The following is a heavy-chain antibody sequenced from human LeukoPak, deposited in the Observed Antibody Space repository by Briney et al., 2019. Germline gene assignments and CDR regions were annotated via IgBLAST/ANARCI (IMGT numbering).Heavy chain of an antibody. V-gene: IGHV3-30-3*01. CDR1: GFTFSSSA. CDR2: TSNDGSNK. D-gene: IGHD3-10*01. CDR3: ASAPRDYYFGSGSMGSYFDY. J-gene: IGHJ4*02. Sequence: QPGGSLRLSCAASGFTFSSSAMSWVRQAPGKGLEWVAVTSNDGSNKYYADSVKGRFTISRDNSKNTLYVQMNSLRAEDTAVYYCASAPRDYYFGSGSMGSYFDYWGQGTLVTVSS.